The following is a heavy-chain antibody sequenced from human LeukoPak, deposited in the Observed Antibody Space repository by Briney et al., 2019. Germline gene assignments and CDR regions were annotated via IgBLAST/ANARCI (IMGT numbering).Heavy chain of an antibody. J-gene: IGHJ4*02. Sequence: ASVKVSCKTSEYTFTSYDVNWVRQATGQGLEWMGWMNPKSGNTGYAQKFQGRITMTSDTSISTAYMQLSSLRSEDTAVYYCARRNYGSESYSRLDYWGQGSLVTVSS. CDR3: ARRNYGSESYSRLDY. V-gene: IGHV1-8*01. D-gene: IGHD3-10*01. CDR1: EYTFTSYD. CDR2: MNPKSGNT.